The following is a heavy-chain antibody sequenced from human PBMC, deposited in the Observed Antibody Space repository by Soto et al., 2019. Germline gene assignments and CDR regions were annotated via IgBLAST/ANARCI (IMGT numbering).Heavy chain of an antibody. CDR3: AKADYSYSWAPGDY. D-gene: IGHD5-18*01. CDR2: ISGSGDTA. J-gene: IGHJ4*02. Sequence: EVQVLESGGGLVQPGGSLRLSCVISRLTFSNYALNWVRQAPGKGLEWVSSISGSGDTAYYADSVKGRFTISRDNSKTTLYLQMNSLRVEDTALYYWAKADYSYSWAPGDYWGQGTLVTVSS. CDR1: RLTFSNYA. V-gene: IGHV3-23*01.